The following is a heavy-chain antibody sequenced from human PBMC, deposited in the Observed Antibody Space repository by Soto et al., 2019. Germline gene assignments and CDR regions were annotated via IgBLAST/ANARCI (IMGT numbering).Heavy chain of an antibody. V-gene: IGHV1-69*02. CDR2: IIPLRGIT. CDR3: ARGRVSRAPQDY. Sequence: QVQLVQSEAEVKKPGSSVKVSCKASGDTFRSFTFSWVRQAPGQGLDWMGRIIPLRGITNYARSFQGRVTITADEASITVYMELSSLRSDDTAVYFCARGRVSRAPQDYWGQGTLVTVSS. J-gene: IGHJ4*02. CDR1: GDTFRSFT.